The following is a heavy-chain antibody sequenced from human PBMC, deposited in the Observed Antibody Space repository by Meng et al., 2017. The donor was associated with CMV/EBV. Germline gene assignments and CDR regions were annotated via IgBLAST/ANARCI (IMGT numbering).Heavy chain of an antibody. CDR2: IRYDGSNK. D-gene: IGHD1-26*01. V-gene: IGHV3-30*02. Sequence: GESLKISCAASGFTFSSYGMHWVRPAPGKGLGWVAFIRYDGSNKYYADSVKGRFTISRDNYKTTLYLQMNSLRAEDTAVYYCAKESLLYSGSYFDYWGQGTLVTVSS. J-gene: IGHJ4*02. CDR3: AKESLLYSGSYFDY. CDR1: GFTFSSYG.